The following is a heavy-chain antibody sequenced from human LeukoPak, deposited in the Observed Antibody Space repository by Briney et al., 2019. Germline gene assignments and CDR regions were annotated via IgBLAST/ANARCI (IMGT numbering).Heavy chain of an antibody. Sequence: ASVKVSCKACGYTFTGYYMHWVRQAPGQGLEWMGWINPNSGGTNYAQKFQGRVTMTRDTSTSTVYMELSSLRSEDTAVYYCTRELGGIYNDFWGQGTLVTVSS. CDR2: INPNSGGT. J-gene: IGHJ4*02. D-gene: IGHD3-16*01. V-gene: IGHV1-2*02. CDR1: GYTFTGYY. CDR3: TRELGGIYNDF.